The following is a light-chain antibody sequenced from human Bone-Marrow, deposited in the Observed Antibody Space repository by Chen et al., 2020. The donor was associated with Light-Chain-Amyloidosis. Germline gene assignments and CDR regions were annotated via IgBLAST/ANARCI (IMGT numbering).Light chain of an antibody. J-gene: IGKJ4*01. CDR1: QSVSNY. CDR3: QQRQAWPIT. CDR2: YTS. V-gene: IGKV3-11*01. Sequence: EIVLTQSPAPLSLSPGERATLSCRASQSVSNYLAWYQQRPGQAPRLLIYYTSNRAPGIPARFSSRVSGTDFTLTISSLQPEDFAIYYCQQRQAWPITFRGGTNLEIK.